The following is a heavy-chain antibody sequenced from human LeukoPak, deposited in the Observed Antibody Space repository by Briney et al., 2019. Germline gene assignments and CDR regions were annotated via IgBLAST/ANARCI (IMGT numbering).Heavy chain of an antibody. D-gene: IGHD6-25*01. V-gene: IGHV4-59*08. CDR2: IHYSGNT. CDR1: GASISGSY. J-gene: IGHJ5*02. Sequence: SETLSLTCSVSGASISGSYWSWLRQPPGKGLEWIGYIHYSGNTNYNPSLKSRITISLDTSKNQFSLKLSSVTAADTAVYYCAKVGAATPHHWGQGTLVTVSS. CDR3: AKVGAATPHH.